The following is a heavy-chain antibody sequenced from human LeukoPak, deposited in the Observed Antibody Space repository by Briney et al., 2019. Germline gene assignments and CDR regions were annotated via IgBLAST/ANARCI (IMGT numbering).Heavy chain of an antibody. Sequence: SETLSLTCGVSGYSISSGYYWGWIRQPPGKGLEWIGILYHSGTTYYNPSLKSRVTILAETSKNHFSLKLNSVTAADTAVYYCARAKLEWFSIYCYYYMDVWGQGTTVTVSS. V-gene: IGHV4-38-2*01. CDR1: GYSISSGYY. D-gene: IGHD3-3*01. CDR2: LYHSGTT. J-gene: IGHJ6*03. CDR3: ARAKLEWFSIYCYYYMDV.